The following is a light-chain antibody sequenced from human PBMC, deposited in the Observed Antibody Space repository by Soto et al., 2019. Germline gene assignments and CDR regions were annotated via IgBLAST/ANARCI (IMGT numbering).Light chain of an antibody. CDR2: RNN. CDR1: SSNIGSNY. J-gene: IGLJ3*02. CDR3: AAWDDSLSGPWV. Sequence: QSVLTQPPSASGTPGQRVTISCSGSSSNIGSNYVYWYQQLPGTAPKLLIYRNNQRPSGVPDRFSGSKSGTSASLAISGLRSEDDADYYCAAWDDSLSGPWVFGGGTKVTVL. V-gene: IGLV1-47*01.